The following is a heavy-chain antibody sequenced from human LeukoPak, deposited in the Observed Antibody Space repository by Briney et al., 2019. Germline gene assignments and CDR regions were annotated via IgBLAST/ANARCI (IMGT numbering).Heavy chain of an antibody. J-gene: IGHJ3*02. D-gene: IGHD6-6*01. V-gene: IGHV4-30-2*01. Sequence: SETLSLTCAVSGGSISSGGYSWSWIRQPPGKGLEWIGYIHHSGSTYYNPSLKSRVTISVDRSENQFSLKLSSVTAADAAVYYCARVVSTRADAFDIWGQGTMVTVSS. CDR3: ARVVSTRADAFDI. CDR2: IHHSGST. CDR1: GGSISSGGYS.